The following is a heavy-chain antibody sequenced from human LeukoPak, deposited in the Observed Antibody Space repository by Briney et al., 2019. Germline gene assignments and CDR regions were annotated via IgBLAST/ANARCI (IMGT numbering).Heavy chain of an antibody. CDR2: IYPGDSDT. J-gene: IGHJ4*02. CDR3: ARRLPKYNWNDMDY. V-gene: IGHV5-51*01. CDR1: GYSFTSYW. D-gene: IGHD1-20*01. Sequence: KCGESLKISCKGSGYSFTSYWIGWVRQMPGKGLGWMGIIYPGDSDTRYSPSFQGQVTISADKSISTAYLQWSSLKASDTAMYYCARRLPKYNWNDMDYWGQGTLVTVSS.